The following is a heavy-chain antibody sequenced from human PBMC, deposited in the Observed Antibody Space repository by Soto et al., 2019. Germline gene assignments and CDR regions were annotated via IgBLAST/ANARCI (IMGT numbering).Heavy chain of an antibody. J-gene: IGHJ4*02. CDR2: INSDGSST. CDR3: ARGYRPTAANTVTTFSSDY. Sequence: EVQLVESGGGLVQPGGSLRLSCAASGFTFSSYWMHWVRQAPGKGLVWVSRINSDGSSTSYADSVKGRFTISRDNAKNTLYLQMNSLRAEDTAVYYCARGYRPTAANTVTTFSSDYWGQGTLVTVSS. D-gene: IGHD4-4*01. CDR1: GFTFSSYW. V-gene: IGHV3-74*01.